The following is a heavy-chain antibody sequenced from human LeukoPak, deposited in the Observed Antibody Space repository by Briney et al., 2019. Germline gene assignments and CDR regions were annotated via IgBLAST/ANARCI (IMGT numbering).Heavy chain of an antibody. Sequence: SETLSLTCTVSGGSMSSYYWSWIRQPPGKGLEWIGYIYYSGSTKYNPSLKSRVTISVDTSKNQFSLKLSSVTAADTAVYYCARNRDGYNGIDYWGQGTLVTVSS. V-gene: IGHV4-59*08. CDR3: ARNRDGYNGIDY. CDR2: IYYSGST. D-gene: IGHD5-24*01. CDR1: GGSMSSYY. J-gene: IGHJ4*02.